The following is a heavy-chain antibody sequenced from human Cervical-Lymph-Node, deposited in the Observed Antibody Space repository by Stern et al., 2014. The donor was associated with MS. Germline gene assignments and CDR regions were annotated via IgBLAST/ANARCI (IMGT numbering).Heavy chain of an antibody. CDR2: IIPIFGTA. CDR1: GGTFSSYA. V-gene: IGHV1-69*01. CDR3: ARGELKEGLVRGMDV. Sequence: VQLEESGAEVKKPGSSVKVSCKASGGTFSSYAIRWVRQAPGHGLAWLAGIIPIFGTANYAQKFQGRVTITADESTSTAYMELSSLRSEDTAVYYCARGELKEGLVRGMDVWGQGTTVTVSS. D-gene: IGHD1-26*01. J-gene: IGHJ6*02.